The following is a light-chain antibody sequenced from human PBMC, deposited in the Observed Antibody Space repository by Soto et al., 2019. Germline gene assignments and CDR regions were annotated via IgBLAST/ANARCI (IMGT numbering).Light chain of an antibody. CDR3: QQYETWPPTT. CDR1: QSVGSK. Sequence: EILMTQSPATLAASPGERATLSCRASQSVGSKLAWYQQKPGQPPRLVMFDASIRTTGVAARFSGGGSGTELTITLSSQQSEDYALYYCQQYETWPPTTFGRGTKVEIK. J-gene: IGKJ1*01. V-gene: IGKV3-15*01. CDR2: DAS.